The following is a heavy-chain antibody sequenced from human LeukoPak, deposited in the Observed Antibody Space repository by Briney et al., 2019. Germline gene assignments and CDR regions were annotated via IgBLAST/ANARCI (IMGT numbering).Heavy chain of an antibody. V-gene: IGHV4-39*07. CDR3: ARRPIAASGTGFDY. D-gene: IGHD6-13*01. CDR1: GGSISSSSYY. J-gene: IGHJ4*02. CDR2: INHSGST. Sequence: SETLSLTCTVSGGSISSSSYYWSWIRQPPGKGLEWIGEINHSGSTNYNPSLKSRVTISVDTSKNQFSLKLSSVTAADTAVYYCARRPIAASGTGFDYWGQGTLVTVSS.